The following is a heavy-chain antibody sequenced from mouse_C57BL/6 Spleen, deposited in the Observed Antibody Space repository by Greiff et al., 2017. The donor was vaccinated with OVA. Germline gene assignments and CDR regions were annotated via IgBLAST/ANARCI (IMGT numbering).Heavy chain of an antibody. CDR1: GYTFTDYY. CDR3: ARVGLLFFDY. CDR2: INPNNGGT. Sequence: VQLQQSGPELVKPGASVKISCKASGYTFTDYYMNWVKQSHGKSLEWIGDINPNNGGTSYNQKFKGKATLTVDKSSSTAYMELRSLTSEDSAVYYCARVGLLFFDYWGQGTTLTVSS. J-gene: IGHJ2*01. V-gene: IGHV1-26*01.